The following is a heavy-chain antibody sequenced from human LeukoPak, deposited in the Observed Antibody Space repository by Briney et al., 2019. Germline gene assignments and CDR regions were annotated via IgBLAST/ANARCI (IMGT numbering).Heavy chain of an antibody. D-gene: IGHD2-15*01. CDR2: IWYDGSSK. CDR1: GFTFSSYG. CDR3: ARGDIVVVVAAQFDY. V-gene: IGHV3-33*08. Sequence: GGSLRLSCAASGFTFSSYGMHWVRQAPGKGLEWVAVIWYDGSSKYYADSVKGRFTISRDNSKNTLYLQMNSLRAEDTAVYYCARGDIVVVVAAQFDYWGQGTLVTVSS. J-gene: IGHJ4*02.